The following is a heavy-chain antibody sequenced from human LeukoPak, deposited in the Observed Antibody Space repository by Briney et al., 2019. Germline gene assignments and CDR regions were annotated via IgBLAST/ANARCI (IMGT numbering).Heavy chain of an antibody. CDR3: ARGPVGLPALDA. Sequence: PGGSLRLSCVASGFTFSNYWMHWVRQAPGKGRVWVSRINSDGSERVYPDSVKGRFTISRDNARNTLYLQMNSLRVEDTAVYYCARGPVGLPALDAWGQGILVTVSP. CDR2: INSDGSER. CDR1: GFTFSNYW. D-gene: IGHD2-21*01. J-gene: IGHJ5*02. V-gene: IGHV3-74*01.